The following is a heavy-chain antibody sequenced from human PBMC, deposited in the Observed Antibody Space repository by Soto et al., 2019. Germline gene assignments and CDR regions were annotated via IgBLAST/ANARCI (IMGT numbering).Heavy chain of an antibody. V-gene: IGHV4-30-4*01. J-gene: IGHJ5*02. CDR3: ASLGITIFVGFDP. Sequence: SETLSLTCTVSGGSISSGDYYWSWIRQPPGKGLEWIGYIYYSGSTYYNPSLKSRVTISVDTSKNQFSLKLSSVTAAGTAVYYCASLGITIFVGFDPWGQGTLVTVSS. D-gene: IGHD3-3*01. CDR2: IYYSGST. CDR1: GGSISSGDYY.